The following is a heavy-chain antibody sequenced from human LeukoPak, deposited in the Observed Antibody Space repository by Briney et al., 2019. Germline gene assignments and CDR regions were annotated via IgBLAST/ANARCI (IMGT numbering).Heavy chain of an antibody. D-gene: IGHD3-22*01. Sequence: PGGSLRLSCATSGFTFSNAWMNWVRPAPGKGLEWVGRIRSNSDGGTIDYAAPVKGRFTLSRDDSKTTLYLQMNSLQTEDTAVYYCATDFYDSTWGQGTLVTVSS. CDR1: GFTFSNAW. CDR2: IRSNSDGGTI. J-gene: IGHJ5*02. V-gene: IGHV3-15*07. CDR3: ATDFYDST.